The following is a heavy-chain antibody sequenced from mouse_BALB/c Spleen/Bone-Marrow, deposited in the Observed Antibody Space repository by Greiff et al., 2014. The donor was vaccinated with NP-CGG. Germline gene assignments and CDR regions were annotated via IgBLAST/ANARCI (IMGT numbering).Heavy chain of an antibody. CDR2: IDTSDSYT. CDR3: ARKYDYYYAMDY. CDR1: GYTFTDYW. J-gene: IGHJ4*01. Sequence: QVQLQQPGAELVMPGASVKMSCKASGYTFTDYWMHWVKQRPGQGLEWIGAIDTSDSYTSYNQKFKGMATLTVDESSSTAYMQLSSLTSEDSAVYYCARKYDYYYAMDYWGQGTSVTVSS. D-gene: IGHD2-4*01. V-gene: IGHV1-69*01.